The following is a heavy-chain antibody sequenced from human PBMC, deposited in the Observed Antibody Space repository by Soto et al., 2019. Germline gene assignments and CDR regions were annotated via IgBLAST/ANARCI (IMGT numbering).Heavy chain of an antibody. CDR1: GGTFSSYA. V-gene: IGHV1-69*06. D-gene: IGHD3-22*01. Sequence: EASVKVSCKASGGTFSSYAISWVRQAPGQGLEWMGGIIPIFGTANYAQKFQGRVTITADKSTSTAYMELSSLRSEDTAVYYCARDRLYDSSGYYYPNGYYYGMDVWGQGTTVTVSS. CDR2: IIPIFGTA. CDR3: ARDRLYDSSGYYYPNGYYYGMDV. J-gene: IGHJ6*02.